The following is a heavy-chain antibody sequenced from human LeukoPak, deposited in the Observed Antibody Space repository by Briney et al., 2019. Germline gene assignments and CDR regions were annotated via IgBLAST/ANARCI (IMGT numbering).Heavy chain of an antibody. V-gene: IGHV5-51*01. Sequence: GESLKISCKGSGYSFTSYWIGWVRQMPGKGLEWMGIIYPGDSDTRYSPSFQGQVTISADKSISTAYLQWSSLKASDTAMYYCARKSRNCSSTSCYPRAHFDYWGQGTLVTVSS. CDR3: ARKSRNCSSTSCYPRAHFDY. CDR2: IYPGDSDT. J-gene: IGHJ4*02. CDR1: GYSFTSYW. D-gene: IGHD2-2*01.